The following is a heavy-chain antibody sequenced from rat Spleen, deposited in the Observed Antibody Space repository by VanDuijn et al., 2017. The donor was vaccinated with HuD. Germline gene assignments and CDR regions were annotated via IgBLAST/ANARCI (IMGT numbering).Heavy chain of an antibody. CDR3: VKEANYGGLVDA. CDR1: GFTFSDYF. CDR2: IIYDGSRT. J-gene: IGHJ4*01. V-gene: IGHV5-29*01. Sequence: EVQLVESDGGLVQPGRSLKVSCAASGFTFSDYFMTWVRQAPPKGLEWVATIIYDGSRTYYRDSVKGRFTISRDNAENTVYLQMNSLRSEDTATYYCVKEANYGGLVDAWGQGASVTVSS. D-gene: IGHD1-11*01.